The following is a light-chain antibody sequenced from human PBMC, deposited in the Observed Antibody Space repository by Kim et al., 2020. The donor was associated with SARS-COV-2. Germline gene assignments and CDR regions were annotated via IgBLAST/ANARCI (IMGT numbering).Light chain of an antibody. Sequence: EIVLTQSPGTLSLSPGERATLSCRASQSVSSNYLAWYQQKPGQAPRLLIYGASSRATGIPDRFSGSGSGTDFTLTISTLEPEDFAVYFCQQYGGSPRTFGQGTRVDIK. CDR1: QSVSSNY. CDR3: QQYGGSPRT. CDR2: GAS. J-gene: IGKJ1*01. V-gene: IGKV3-20*01.